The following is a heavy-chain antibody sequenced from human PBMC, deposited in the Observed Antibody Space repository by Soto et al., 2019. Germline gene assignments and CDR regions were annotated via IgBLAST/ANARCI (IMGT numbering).Heavy chain of an antibody. D-gene: IGHD5-12*01. CDR3: AKDSHCVWLPSPLYYYYYGMDV. J-gene: IGHJ6*02. Sequence: GGSLRLSCAASGFTFSSYVTHWVRQAPGKGLEWVAVISYDGSNKYYADSVKGRFTISRDNSKNSLYLQMNSLRAEDTAVYYCAKDSHCVWLPSPLYYYYYGMDVWGQGTTVTVSS. CDR2: ISYDGSNK. V-gene: IGHV3-30*18. CDR1: GFTFSSYV.